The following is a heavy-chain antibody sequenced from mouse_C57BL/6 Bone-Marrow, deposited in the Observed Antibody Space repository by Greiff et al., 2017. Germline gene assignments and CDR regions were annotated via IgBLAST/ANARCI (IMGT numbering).Heavy chain of an antibody. J-gene: IGHJ3*01. D-gene: IGHD2-10*02. Sequence: EVHLVESGEGLVKPGGSLKLSCAASGFTFSSYAMSWVRQTPEKRLEWVSYISSGGDYIYYADTVKGRFTISRDNARNTLYLQMSSLKSEDTAMYYCTSPSGGFAYWGQGTLVTVSA. V-gene: IGHV5-9-1*02. CDR3: TSPSGGFAY. CDR1: GFTFSSYA. CDR2: ISSGGDYI.